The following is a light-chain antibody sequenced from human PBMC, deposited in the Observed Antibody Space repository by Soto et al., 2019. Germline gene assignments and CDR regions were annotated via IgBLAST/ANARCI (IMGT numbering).Light chain of an antibody. V-gene: IGKV3-20*01. CDR2: SAS. J-gene: IGKJ3*01. Sequence: EIVLTQFPGTLSLSPGERATLSCRASQSLHSNFFVWYQQKPGQAPRLLISSASCRATGIPDMFSGSGSGKDFTLTISRLDPEDFAVYYCHQSGISPLTFGPGTRVDVK. CDR3: HQSGISPLT. CDR1: QSLHSNF.